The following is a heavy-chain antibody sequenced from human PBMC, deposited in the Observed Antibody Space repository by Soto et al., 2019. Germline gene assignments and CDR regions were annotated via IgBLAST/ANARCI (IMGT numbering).Heavy chain of an antibody. CDR2: IYYSGST. V-gene: IGHV4-59*01. J-gene: IGHJ4*02. CDR3: ARGRGYGDYEFDY. D-gene: IGHD4-17*01. Sequence: QVQLQESGPGLVKPSETLSLTCTVSGGSISSYYWSWIRQPPGKGLEWIGYIYYSGSTNYNPSLKSRVTISVDTSKNQFSLKLSSVTAADTAVYYCARGRGYGDYEFDYWGLGTLVTVSS. CDR1: GGSISSYY.